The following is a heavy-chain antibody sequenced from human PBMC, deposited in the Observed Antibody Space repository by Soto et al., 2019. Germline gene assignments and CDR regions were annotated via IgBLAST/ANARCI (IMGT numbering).Heavy chain of an antibody. CDR3: ARVADCTYSSNCNGRAAFDI. Sequence: EVQLVESGGGLAQPGGSLRLSCAASGFMLSSHWMHWVRQAPGKGLVWVSRINRDGSTINYDDSVRGRYTISRDNAKNTLSLQMNSLRAEDTAVYYCARVADCTYSSNCNGRAAFDIWGQGTMVTVSS. V-gene: IGHV3-74*01. D-gene: IGHD6-13*01. CDR1: GFMLSSHW. CDR2: INRDGSTI. J-gene: IGHJ3*02.